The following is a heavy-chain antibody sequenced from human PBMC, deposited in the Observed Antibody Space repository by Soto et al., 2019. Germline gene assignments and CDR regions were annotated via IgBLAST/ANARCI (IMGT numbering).Heavy chain of an antibody. V-gene: IGHV1-24*01. Sequence: ASVKVSCKVSGYTLTELSMHWVRQAPGKGLEWMGGFDPEDGETIYAQKFQGRVTMTEDTSTDTAYMELSSLRSEDTAVYYCATYIIAAAGPYFPFDYWGQGTLVTVSS. D-gene: IGHD6-13*01. J-gene: IGHJ4*02. CDR1: GYTLTELS. CDR3: ATYIIAAAGPYFPFDY. CDR2: FDPEDGET.